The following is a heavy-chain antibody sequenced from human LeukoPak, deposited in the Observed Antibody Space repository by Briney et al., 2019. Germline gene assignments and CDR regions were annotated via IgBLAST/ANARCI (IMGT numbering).Heavy chain of an antibody. CDR1: GFIVCRNF. Sequence: GGSLRLSCAASGFIVCRNFMSWVRQAPGKGLECVSLINSGGTTYYADSVKGRFTISRDDSKNTLYLQMNSLRAEDTAVYYCATGRGDYWGQGTLVTVSS. V-gene: IGHV3-53*01. CDR3: ATGRGDY. CDR2: INSGGTT. D-gene: IGHD3-16*01. J-gene: IGHJ4*02.